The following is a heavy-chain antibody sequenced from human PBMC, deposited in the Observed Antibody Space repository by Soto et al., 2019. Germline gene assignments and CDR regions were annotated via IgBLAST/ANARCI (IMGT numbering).Heavy chain of an antibody. CDR2: VTGGGHTT. J-gene: IGHJ5*02. D-gene: IGHD2-15*01. CDR1: GFTFSRYA. CDR3: ARQYVVVVAAPTVVWFDP. V-gene: IGHV3-23*01. Sequence: PGGSLRLSCAASGFTFSRYAMSWVRQAPGKGLEWVSTVTGGGHTTYNADSVNGRSTISRDNSKNTLYLQMNNLRAEDTAVYYCARQYVVVVAAPTVVWFDPWGQGTLVTVSS.